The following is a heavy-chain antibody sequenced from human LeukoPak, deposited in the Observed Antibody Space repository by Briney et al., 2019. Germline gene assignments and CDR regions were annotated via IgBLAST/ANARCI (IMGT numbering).Heavy chain of an antibody. CDR3: ARQEGIWFGNGYFAY. CDR1: GDSIRSNTYY. D-gene: IGHD3-10*01. V-gene: IGHV4-39*01. CDR2: IYYSGTT. Sequence: SETLSLTCAVSGDSIRSNTYYWGWIRQPPGKGLEWIGSIYYSGTTYYTPSLKGRITVSIDTSKNQFSLKLTSVTAADTAIYYCARQEGIWFGNGYFAYWGPGTPVTVSS. J-gene: IGHJ4*02.